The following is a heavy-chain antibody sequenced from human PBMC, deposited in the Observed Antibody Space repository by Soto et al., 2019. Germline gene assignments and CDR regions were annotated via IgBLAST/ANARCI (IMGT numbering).Heavy chain of an antibody. Sequence: ASVKVSCKASGGTFSSYAISWVRQAPGQGLEWMGGIIPIFGTANYAQKFQGRVTITADESTSTAYMELSSLRSEDTAVYYCARDDYYGSGRHYYYYGMAVWGQGTRVTVSS. CDR3: ARDDYYGSGRHYYYYGMAV. CDR2: IIPIFGTA. V-gene: IGHV1-69*13. CDR1: GGTFSSYA. D-gene: IGHD3-10*01. J-gene: IGHJ6*02.